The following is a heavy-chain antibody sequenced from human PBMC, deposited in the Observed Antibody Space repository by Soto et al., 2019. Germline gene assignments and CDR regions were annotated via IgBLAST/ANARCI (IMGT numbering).Heavy chain of an antibody. CDR3: ARVGDGDTVPTFDAFHF. CDR1: GYTFTSYY. V-gene: IGHV1-46*03. D-gene: IGHD5-12*01. J-gene: IGHJ3*01. CDR2: INPSGGST. Sequence: QVQLVQSGAEVKKPGASVKVSCKASGYTFTSYYMHWVRQAPGQGLEWMGIINPSGGSTSYAQKFQGRVTMTRDTSTSTVYMELSSLRSEDTAVYYCARVGDGDTVPTFDAFHFWGQGTMVTVSS.